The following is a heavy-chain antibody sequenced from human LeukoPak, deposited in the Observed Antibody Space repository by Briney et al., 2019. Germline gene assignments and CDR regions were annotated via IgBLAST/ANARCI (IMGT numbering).Heavy chain of an antibody. CDR1: GGSFSGYY. CDR2: INHSGST. Sequence: SETLSLTCAVYGGSFSGYYWSWIRQPPGKGLEWIGEINHSGSTNYNPSLKSRVTISVDTSKNQFSLKLSSVTAADTAVYYCARGDDYTDFRWFDPWGQGTLVMVSS. J-gene: IGHJ5*02. CDR3: ARGDDYTDFRWFDP. D-gene: IGHD4-17*01. V-gene: IGHV4-34*01.